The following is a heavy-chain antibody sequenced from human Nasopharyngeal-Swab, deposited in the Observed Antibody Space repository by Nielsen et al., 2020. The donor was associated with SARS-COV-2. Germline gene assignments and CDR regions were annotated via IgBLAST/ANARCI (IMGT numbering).Heavy chain of an antibody. CDR2: IKHDGSET. CDR3: ARDGQQQPGHWYYYMDV. V-gene: IGHV3-7*01. D-gene: IGHD6-13*01. CDR1: EFAFGSYW. J-gene: IGHJ6*03. Sequence: GGSLRLSCAASEFAFGSYWMSWVRQAPGKGLEGVAHIKHDGSETYYVGSVEGRFTISRDDTKKSLFLQMHSLRAEDTAVYYCARDGQQQPGHWYYYMDVWGKGTTVTVSS.